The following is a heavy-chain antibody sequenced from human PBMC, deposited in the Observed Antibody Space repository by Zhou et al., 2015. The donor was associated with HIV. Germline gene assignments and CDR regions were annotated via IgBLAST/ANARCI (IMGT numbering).Heavy chain of an antibody. CDR2: IIPILGIA. CDR1: GGTFSSYT. Sequence: QVQLVQSGAEVKKPGSSVKVSCKASGGTFSSYTISWVRQAPGQGLEWMGRIIPILGIANYAQKFQGRVTITADKSTSTAYMELSSLRSEDTAVYYCARAYWNGHAFDIWGQGTMVTVSS. V-gene: IGHV1-69*02. J-gene: IGHJ3*02. CDR3: ARAYWNGHAFDI. D-gene: IGHD1-1*01.